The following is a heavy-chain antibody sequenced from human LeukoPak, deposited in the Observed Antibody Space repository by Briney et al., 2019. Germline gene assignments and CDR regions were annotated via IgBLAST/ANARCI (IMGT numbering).Heavy chain of an antibody. V-gene: IGHV3-21*01. Sequence: GGSLRLSCAASGFTFSSCAMSWVRQAPGKGLEWVSIISRASESIFYADSVKGRFTISRDNAKNSLYLQMNGLRAEDTAVYYCARGATDVTRWFDPWGQGTRVTVSS. J-gene: IGHJ5*02. CDR3: ARGATDVTRWFDP. CDR2: ISRASESI. CDR1: GFTFSSCA. D-gene: IGHD1-1*01.